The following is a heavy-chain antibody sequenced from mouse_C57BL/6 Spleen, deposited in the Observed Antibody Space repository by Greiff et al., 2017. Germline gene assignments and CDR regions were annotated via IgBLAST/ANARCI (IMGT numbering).Heavy chain of an antibody. V-gene: IGHV1-7*01. CDR2: INPSSGYT. J-gene: IGHJ2*01. CDR3: ARRNYFDY. CDR1: GYTFTSYW. Sequence: QVQLKQSGAELATPGASVTLSCKASGYTFTSYWMHWVKQRPGQGLEWIGYINPSSGYTKYNQKFKDKATLTADKSSSTAYMQLRSLTYEDSAVYYCARRNYFDYWGQGTTLTVSS.